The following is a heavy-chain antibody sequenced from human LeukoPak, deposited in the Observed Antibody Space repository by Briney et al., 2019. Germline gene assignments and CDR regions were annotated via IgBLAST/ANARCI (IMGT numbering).Heavy chain of an antibody. V-gene: IGHV5-51*01. CDR2: IYPSDSDT. J-gene: IGHJ4*02. CDR3: AKGDGEFEY. D-gene: IGHD3-10*01. CDR1: GYKFTSYW. Sequence: GESLQISCEASGYKFTSYWIGWMRQVLGKGLEWMGVIYPSDSDTRYNLSFEGQVTISADKSINTAYLQWSSLRPSDTAVYYCAKGDGEFEYWGQGTLVTVSS.